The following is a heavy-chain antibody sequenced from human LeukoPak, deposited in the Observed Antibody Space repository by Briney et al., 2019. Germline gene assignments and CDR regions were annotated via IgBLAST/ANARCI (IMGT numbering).Heavy chain of an antibody. V-gene: IGHV3-21*01. CDR2: ISSSSSYI. CDR3: ARGGGYSYGSFDY. Sequence: RSGGSLRLSCAASGFTFSSYSMNWVRQAPGKGLEWVSSISSSSSYIYYADSVKGRFTISRDNAKNTLYLQMNSLRVEDTAVYYCARGGGYSYGSFDYWGQGTLVTVSS. CDR1: GFTFSSYS. J-gene: IGHJ4*02. D-gene: IGHD5-18*01.